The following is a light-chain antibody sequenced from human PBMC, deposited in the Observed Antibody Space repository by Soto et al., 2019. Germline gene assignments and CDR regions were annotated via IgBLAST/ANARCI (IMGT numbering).Light chain of an antibody. Sequence: EIVLTQSPGTLSLSPGERATLSCRASQSVNSNYLAWYQQKPGQAPRLLIYEASSRATGIPDRFSGSGSGTDFTLTISRLEPEDFAVYYCQQYGSSPPITFGQGTRLEIK. CDR2: EAS. V-gene: IGKV3-20*01. J-gene: IGKJ5*01. CDR1: QSVNSNY. CDR3: QQYGSSPPIT.